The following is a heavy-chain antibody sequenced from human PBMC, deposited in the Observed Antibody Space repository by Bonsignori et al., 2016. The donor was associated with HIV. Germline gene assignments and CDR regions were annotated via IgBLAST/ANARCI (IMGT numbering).Heavy chain of an antibody. D-gene: IGHD6-13*01. J-gene: IGHJ4*02. CDR2: IYHSGST. CDR3: ARNGMGIAAAGSFDY. V-gene: IGHV4-38-2*01. Sequence: IRSAPRKGLEWIGSIYHSGSTYYNPSLKSRVTISVDTSKNQFSLKLSSVTAADTAVYYCARNGMGIAAAGSFDYWGQGTLVTVSS.